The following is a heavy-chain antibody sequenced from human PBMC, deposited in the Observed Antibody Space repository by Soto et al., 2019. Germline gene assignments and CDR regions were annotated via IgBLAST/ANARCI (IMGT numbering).Heavy chain of an antibody. CDR1: GFTFSSYE. CDR2: ISSSGSTI. V-gene: IGHV3-48*03. CDR3: ARDHKGGYYYYGMDV. Sequence: GSLRLSCAASGFTFSSYEMNWVRQAPGKGLEWVSYISSSGSTIYYADSVKGRFTISRDNAKNSLYLQMNSLRAEDTAVYYCARDHKGGYYYYGMDVWGQGTTVTVSS. J-gene: IGHJ6*02.